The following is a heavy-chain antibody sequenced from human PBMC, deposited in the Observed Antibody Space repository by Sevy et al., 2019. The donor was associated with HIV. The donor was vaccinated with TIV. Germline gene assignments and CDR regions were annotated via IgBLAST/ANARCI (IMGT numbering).Heavy chain of an antibody. V-gene: IGHV3-33*01. CDR3: ARYAARVIVPTAGFDS. J-gene: IGHJ5*01. Sequence: GGSLRLSCVASGFAFRSFSMHWVRQAPGKGLEWVAGIWYDGRTERYADSVQGRFTISRDNSKKTLHLQMNSLRAEDTALYYCARYAARVIVPTAGFDSWGQGTLVTVSS. D-gene: IGHD1-1*01. CDR1: GFAFRSFS. CDR2: IWYDGRTE.